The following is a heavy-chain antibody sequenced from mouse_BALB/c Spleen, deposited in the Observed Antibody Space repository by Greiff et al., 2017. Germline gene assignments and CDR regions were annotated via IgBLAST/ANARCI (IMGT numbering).Heavy chain of an antibody. D-gene: IGHD1-2*01. CDR3: ARNYGYRYYAMDY. V-gene: IGHV5-6-5*01. CDR2: ISSGGST. J-gene: IGHJ4*01. CDR1: GFTFSSYA. Sequence: DVKLVESGGGLVKPGGSLKLSCAASGFTFSSYAMSWVRQTPEKRLEWVASISSGGSTYYPDSVKGRFTISRDNARNILYLQMSSLRSEDTAMYYCARNYGYRYYAMDYWGQGTSVTVSS.